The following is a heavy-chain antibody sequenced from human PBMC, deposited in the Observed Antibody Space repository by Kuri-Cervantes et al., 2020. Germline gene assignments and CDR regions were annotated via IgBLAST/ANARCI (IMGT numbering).Heavy chain of an antibody. CDR1: GFSFSSYG. J-gene: IGHJ4*02. CDR2: MSSDGRNI. D-gene: IGHD6-13*01. V-gene: IGHV3-30*05. Sequence: GESLKISCAASGFSFSSYGMSWVRQAPGKGLEWVAVMSSDGRNINYADSVKGRFTISRDNLKNTLYLQMSTLRAEDTAVYFCARDLRMGSSWYTVFDLWGQGALVTVSS. CDR3: ARDLRMGSSWYTVFDL.